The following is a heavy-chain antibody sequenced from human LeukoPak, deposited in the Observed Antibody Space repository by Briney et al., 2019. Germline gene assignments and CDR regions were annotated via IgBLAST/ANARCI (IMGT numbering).Heavy chain of an antibody. J-gene: IGHJ4*02. Sequence: PGGSLRLSCAASGFTVSSTYMTWVRQAPGKGLEWVSYISSSGSTIYYADSVKGRFTISRDNAKNSLYLQMNSLRAEDTAVYYCAREGQYQLLPDYWGQGTLVTVSS. V-gene: IGHV3-11*04. CDR3: AREGQYQLLPDY. CDR1: GFTVSSTY. D-gene: IGHD2-2*01. CDR2: ISSSGSTI.